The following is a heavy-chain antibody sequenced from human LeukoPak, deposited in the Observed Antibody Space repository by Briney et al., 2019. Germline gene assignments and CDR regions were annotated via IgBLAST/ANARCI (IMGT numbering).Heavy chain of an antibody. CDR1: GFTFDDYA. J-gene: IGHJ4*02. D-gene: IGHD3-22*01. CDR2: ISWNSGSI. Sequence: QPGRSLRLSCAASGFTFDDYAMRWVRQAPGKVLEWVSGISWNSGSIGYADSVKGRFTISRDNAKNSLYLQMNSLRAEDTALYYCAKDGKYYDSSGYYDYWGQGTLVTVSS. V-gene: IGHV3-9*01. CDR3: AKDGKYYDSSGYYDY.